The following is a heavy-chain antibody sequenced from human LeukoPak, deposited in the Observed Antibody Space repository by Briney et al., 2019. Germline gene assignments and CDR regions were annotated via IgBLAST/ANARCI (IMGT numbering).Heavy chain of an antibody. J-gene: IGHJ4*02. Sequence: SETLSLTCTVSGGSISSYYWSWIRQPPGKGLEWIGYIYYSGSTNYNPSLKSRVTISVDTSKNQFSLKLSSVTAADTAVYYCARARDIVVVGYFDYWGQGTLVTVSS. D-gene: IGHD2-2*01. CDR1: GGSISSYY. CDR2: IYYSGST. V-gene: IGHV4-59*08. CDR3: ARARDIVVVGYFDY.